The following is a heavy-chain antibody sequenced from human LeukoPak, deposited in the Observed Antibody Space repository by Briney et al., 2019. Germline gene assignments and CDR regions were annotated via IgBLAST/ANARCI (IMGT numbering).Heavy chain of an antibody. V-gene: IGHV1-69*05. D-gene: IGHD3-22*01. CDR2: IIPIFGTA. CDR1: GGTFSSYA. Sequence: SVKVSCKASGGTFSSYAINWVRQAPGQGLEWMGGIIPIFGTANYAQKFQGRVTMTRDTSTSTVYMELSSLRSEDTAVYYCARSAGYYDSSYFFDYWGQGTLVTVSS. CDR3: ARSAGYYDSSYFFDY. J-gene: IGHJ4*02.